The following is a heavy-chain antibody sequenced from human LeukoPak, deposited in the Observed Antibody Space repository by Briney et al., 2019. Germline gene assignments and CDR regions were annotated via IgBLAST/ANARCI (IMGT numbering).Heavy chain of an antibody. D-gene: IGHD2-2*01. CDR1: GFTFSSCA. CDR3: SSQPAVLDLDC. CDR2: IRASGGTT. Sequence: PGGSLRLSRAASGFTFSSCAMSWFRQAPGKGLEWVSTIRASGGTTYYADSVKGRFTISRDNAKNSLYLQMKGLRVEDTAVYYCSSQPAVLDLDCWGQGTLVTVSS. V-gene: IGHV3-23*01. J-gene: IGHJ4*02.